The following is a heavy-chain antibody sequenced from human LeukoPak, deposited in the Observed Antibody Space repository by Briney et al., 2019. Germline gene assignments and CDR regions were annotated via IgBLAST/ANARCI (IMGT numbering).Heavy chain of an antibody. CDR2: ISSWGSTI. V-gene: IGHV3-48*03. CDR3: ARDSPSPYYDFWSGYPSFDY. D-gene: IGHD3-3*01. Sequence: GGSLRLXCVVSGFTSSSYEMNWVRQAPGKGLEWVSYISSWGSTIDYLDSVKGRFTISRDNAKNSLYLQMNSLRAEDTAVYYCARDSPSPYYDFWSGYPSFDYWGQGTLVTVSS. CDR1: GFTSSSYE. J-gene: IGHJ4*02.